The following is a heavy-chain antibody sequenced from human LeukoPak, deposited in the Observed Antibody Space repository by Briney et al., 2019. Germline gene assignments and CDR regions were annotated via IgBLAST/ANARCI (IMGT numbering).Heavy chain of an antibody. CDR1: GFTFSNAW. CDR2: IKSKSDGGTT. J-gene: IGHJ4*02. CDR3: AARYNWNDLAY. D-gene: IGHD1-1*01. Sequence: GGSLRVSCAASGFTFSNAWLSWVCQAPGKGLEWVGRIKSKSDGGTTDYAAPVKGRFTISRDDSKNTLYLQMNSLKIEDTAVYYCAARYNWNDLAYWGQGTLVTVSS. V-gene: IGHV3-15*01.